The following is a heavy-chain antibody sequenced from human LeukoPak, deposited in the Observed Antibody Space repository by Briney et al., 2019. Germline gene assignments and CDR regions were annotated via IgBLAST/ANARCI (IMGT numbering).Heavy chain of an antibody. Sequence: GGSLRLSCAASGFTVSSNYMSWVRQAPGKGLEWVSVIYSGGSTYYADSVKGRFTISRDNSKNTLYLQMNSLRAEDPAVYYCASDGHGYSYGREVFDICGQGTMGTVSS. V-gene: IGHV3-53*01. D-gene: IGHD5-18*01. CDR3: ASDGHGYSYGREVFDI. J-gene: IGHJ3*02. CDR1: GFTVSSNY. CDR2: IYSGGST.